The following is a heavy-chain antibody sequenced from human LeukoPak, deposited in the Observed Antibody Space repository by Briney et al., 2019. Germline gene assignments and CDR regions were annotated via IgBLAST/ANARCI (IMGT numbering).Heavy chain of an antibody. D-gene: IGHD3-22*01. Sequence: PGGSLRLSCAASGFTFSSYAMLWVRQPPGKGLEWVAIITYDGNNKYSADSVKGRFTISRDNSKNTLYLQMDSLRAEDTAVYYCGRIITVYYDSSGYSDYWGQRTLVTVSS. V-gene: IGHV3-30-3*01. CDR3: GRIITVYYDSSGYSDY. J-gene: IGHJ4*02. CDR2: ITYDGNNK. CDR1: GFTFSSYA.